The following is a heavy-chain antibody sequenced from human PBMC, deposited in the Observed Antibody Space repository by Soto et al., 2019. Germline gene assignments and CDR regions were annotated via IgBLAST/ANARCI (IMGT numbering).Heavy chain of an antibody. Sequence: GGSLRLSCTASGFTFGDYAMSWFRQAPGKGLEWVGFIRSKAYGGTTEYAASVKGRFTISRDDSKSIAYLQMNSLKTEDTAVYYCTSRTGYSYGPTYYYYGMDVWGQGTTVTVSS. CDR3: TSRTGYSYGPTYYYYGMDV. CDR1: GFTFGDYA. V-gene: IGHV3-49*03. J-gene: IGHJ6*02. D-gene: IGHD5-18*01. CDR2: IRSKAYGGTT.